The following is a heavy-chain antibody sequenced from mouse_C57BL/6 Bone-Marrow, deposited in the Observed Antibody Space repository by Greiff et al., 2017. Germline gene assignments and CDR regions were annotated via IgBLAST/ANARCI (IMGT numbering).Heavy chain of an antibody. V-gene: IGHV1-81*01. Sequence: QVQLKQSGAELARPGASVKLSCKASGYTFTSYGISWVKQRTGQGLEWIGEIYPRSGNTYYNEKFKGKATLTADKSSSTAYMELRSLTSEDSAVYFCARSTIVTTHYYARDYWGQGTSVTVSS. CDR2: IYPRSGNT. D-gene: IGHD2-12*01. CDR1: GYTFTSYG. CDR3: ARSTIVTTHYYARDY. J-gene: IGHJ4*01.